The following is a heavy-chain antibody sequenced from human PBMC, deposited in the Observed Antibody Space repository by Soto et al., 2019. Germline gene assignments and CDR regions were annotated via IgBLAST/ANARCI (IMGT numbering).Heavy chain of an antibody. V-gene: IGHV3-15*07. Sequence: PGGSLRLSCAASGFTFSNAWMNWVRQAPGKGLEWVGRIKSKTDGGTTDYAAPVKGRFTISRDDSKNTLYLQMNSLKTEDTAVYYCTTIGYCGGDCYSESYWGQGTLVTVSS. CDR2: IKSKTDGGTT. D-gene: IGHD2-21*02. J-gene: IGHJ4*02. CDR3: TTIGYCGGDCYSESY. CDR1: GFTFSNAW.